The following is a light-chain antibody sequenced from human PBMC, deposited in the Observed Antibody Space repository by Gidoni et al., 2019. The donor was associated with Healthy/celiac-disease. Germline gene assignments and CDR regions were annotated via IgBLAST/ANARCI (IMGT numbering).Light chain of an antibody. J-gene: IGLJ1*01. CDR1: KLGDKY. CDR2: QDS. Sequence: SSELTPPPSVSVSPGQTASITGAGDKLGDKYACWYQQKPGQSPVLVIYQDSKRTSGIPEGFSGSNSGNTATLTISGNQAMDEADYYCQAWDSSTGNVFGTGTKVTVL. V-gene: IGLV3-1*01. CDR3: QAWDSSTGNV.